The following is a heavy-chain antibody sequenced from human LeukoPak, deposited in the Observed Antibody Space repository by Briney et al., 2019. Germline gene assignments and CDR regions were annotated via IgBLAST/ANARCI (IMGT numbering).Heavy chain of an antibody. J-gene: IGHJ4*02. Sequence: ASVKVSCKASGYTFTSYAMHWVRQAPGQGLGWMGWINAGNGNTKYSQKFQGRVTITRDTSASTAYMELSSLRSEDTAVYYCARWIQLRRGDGREDYFDYWGQGTLVTVSS. V-gene: IGHV1-3*01. CDR3: ARWIQLRRGDGREDYFDY. CDR2: INAGNGNT. CDR1: GYTFTSYA. D-gene: IGHD5-18*01.